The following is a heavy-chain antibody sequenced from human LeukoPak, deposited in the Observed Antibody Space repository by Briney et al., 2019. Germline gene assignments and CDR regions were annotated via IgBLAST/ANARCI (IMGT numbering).Heavy chain of an antibody. CDR1: GFTFSTYW. Sequence: GGSLRLSCAASGFTFSTYWMSWVRQAPGKGLEWVANIKQDGSDKFYVDSVKGRYTISRDNAKNSMYLQMNSLRAEDTAVYYCARVLPVASRDYWGQGTLVTVSS. J-gene: IGHJ4*02. CDR2: IKQDGSDK. D-gene: IGHD2-2*01. CDR3: ARVLPVASRDY. V-gene: IGHV3-7*01.